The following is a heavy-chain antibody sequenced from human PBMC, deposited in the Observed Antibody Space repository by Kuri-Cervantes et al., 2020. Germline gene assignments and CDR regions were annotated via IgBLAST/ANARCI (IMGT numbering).Heavy chain of an antibody. J-gene: IGHJ4*02. CDR1: GFTFSSYG. CDR3: ARVRGVDYFDY. V-gene: IGHV3-30*03. CDR2: ISYDGSNK. D-gene: IGHD3-10*01. Sequence: GESLKISCAASGFTFSSYGMHWVRQAPGKGLEWVAVISYDGSNKYYADSVKGRFTISRDNSKNTLYLQMNSLRAEDTAVYYCARVRGVDYFDYWGQGTLVTVSS.